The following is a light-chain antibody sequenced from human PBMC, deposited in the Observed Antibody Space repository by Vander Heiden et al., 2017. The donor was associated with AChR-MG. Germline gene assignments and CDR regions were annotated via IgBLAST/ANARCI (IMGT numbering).Light chain of an antibody. CDR1: QSVSGSY. J-gene: IGKJ1*01. Sequence: ESVLTQSPGTLSLSPGERATLSCRARQSVSGSYLAWYQQKPGQAPRLLIYGASSRATGIPDRFSGSGSGTEFTLTISRLEPEDFAVYYCQQYGSSPPWTFGQGTKVEIK. CDR2: GAS. V-gene: IGKV3-20*01. CDR3: QQYGSSPPWT.